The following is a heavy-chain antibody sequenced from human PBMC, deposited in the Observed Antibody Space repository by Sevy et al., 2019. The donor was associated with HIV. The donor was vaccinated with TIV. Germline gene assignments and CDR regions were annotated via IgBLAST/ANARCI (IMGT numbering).Heavy chain of an antibody. CDR2: ISSSSSYI. D-gene: IGHD2-15*01. Sequence: GGSLRLSCAASGFTFSSYSMNWVRQAPGKGLEWVSSISSSSSYIYYADSVKGRFTISRDNAKNSLYLQMNSLRAEDTAVYYCARDKVGVVATAYYYYYGMDVWGQGTTVTVSS. J-gene: IGHJ6*02. CDR1: GFTFSSYS. V-gene: IGHV3-21*01. CDR3: ARDKVGVVATAYYYYYGMDV.